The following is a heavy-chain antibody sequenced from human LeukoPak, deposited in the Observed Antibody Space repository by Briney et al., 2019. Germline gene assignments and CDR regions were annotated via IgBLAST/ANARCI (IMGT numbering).Heavy chain of an antibody. J-gene: IGHJ6*03. V-gene: IGHV4-39*07. CDR3: ARETSQKGAHYMDV. CDR2: IYYSGST. Sequence: ASETLSLTCTVSGASISSNSYYWGWIRQPPGKGLEWIGSIYYSGSTYYNPSLKSRVTISVDKSKNQFSLKLSSVTAADTAVYYCARETSQKGAHYMDVWGKGTTVTISS. D-gene: IGHD3-16*01. CDR1: GASISSNSYY.